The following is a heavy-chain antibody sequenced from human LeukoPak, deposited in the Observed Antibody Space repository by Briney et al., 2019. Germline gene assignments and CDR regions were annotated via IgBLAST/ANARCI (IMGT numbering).Heavy chain of an antibody. Sequence: PSEPLSLTCTVSGGSISSYYWGWIRQSPGKGLEWIGRINHSRRTYYNPSLKNRVTISVHTSKNAFSMKLSSVTAADTAAYYSSCSDEQQLIFDYWGQGTLVTVSS. V-gene: IGHV4-39*01. CDR2: INHSRRT. CDR1: GGSISSYY. CDR3: SCSDEQQLIFDY. J-gene: IGHJ4*02. D-gene: IGHD6-13*01.